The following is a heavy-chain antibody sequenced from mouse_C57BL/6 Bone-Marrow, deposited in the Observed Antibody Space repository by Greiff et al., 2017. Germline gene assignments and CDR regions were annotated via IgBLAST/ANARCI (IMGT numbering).Heavy chain of an antibody. CDR3: ARSRAQATLDAMDY. V-gene: IGHV1-69*01. CDR1: GYTFTSYW. D-gene: IGHD3-2*02. CDR2: IDPSDSYT. Sequence: QVQLQQPGAELVMPGASVKLSCKASGYTFTSYWMHWVKQRPGQGLEWIGEIDPSDSYTNYNQKFKGKSTLTVDKSSSTAYMQLSSLTSEDSAVYYCARSRAQATLDAMDYWGQGTSVTVSS. J-gene: IGHJ4*01.